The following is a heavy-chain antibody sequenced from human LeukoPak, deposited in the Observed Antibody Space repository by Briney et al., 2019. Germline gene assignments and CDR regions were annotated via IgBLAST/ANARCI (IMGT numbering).Heavy chain of an antibody. D-gene: IGHD4-11*01. V-gene: IGHV3-7*01. CDR1: GFAFSSYW. J-gene: IGHJ4*02. CDR2: ISPDGSAE. Sequence: PGGSLRLSCVAYGFAFSSYWMSWVRQAPGKGLELVANISPDGSAEDYVDSVRGRFAISRDNAKRSLYLQMNSLSPEDTAVYYCANQAYSQFDYWGQGTLVSVSS. CDR3: ANQAYSQFDY.